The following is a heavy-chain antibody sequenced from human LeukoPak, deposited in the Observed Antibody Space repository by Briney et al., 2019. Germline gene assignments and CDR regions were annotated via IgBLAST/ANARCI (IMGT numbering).Heavy chain of an antibody. CDR3: ARKGYFDY. V-gene: IGHV1-2*02. CDR2: INPNSGGT. CDR1: GYTFTSYD. J-gene: IGHJ4*02. Sequence: ASVKVSCKASGYTFTSYDINWVRQAPGQGLEWMGWINPNSGGTNYAQKFQGRVTMTRDTSISTAYMELSRLRSDDTAVYYCARKGYFDYWGQGTLVTVSS.